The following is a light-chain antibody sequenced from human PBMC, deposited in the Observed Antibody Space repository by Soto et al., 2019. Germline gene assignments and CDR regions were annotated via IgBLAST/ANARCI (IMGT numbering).Light chain of an antibody. CDR3: CSYTGSNSLV. J-gene: IGLJ2*01. V-gene: IGLV2-11*01. CDR2: DVT. Sequence: QSALTQPRSVSGSPGQSVTISCTGTRSDVDDYNYVSWYQQHPGKAPKLMIYDVTKRPSGVPDRFSGSKSGNTASLTISGLQAEDEADYYCCSYTGSNSLVFGGGTKLTVL. CDR1: RSDVDDYNY.